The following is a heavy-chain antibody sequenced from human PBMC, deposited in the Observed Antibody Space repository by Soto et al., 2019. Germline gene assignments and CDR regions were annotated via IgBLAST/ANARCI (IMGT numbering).Heavy chain of an antibody. J-gene: IGHJ4*02. V-gene: IGHV3-30*18. CDR1: GFTFSDYA. D-gene: IGHD6-19*01. Sequence: VQLVESGGGVVQPGRSLRLSCAASGFTFSDYAMHWVRQAPGKGLEWVAVVSHDGRNTHYAGSVKGRFTISRDSSKNPVTLAMTSVRADDTAVYYCAKGGRQWLGTYDFSYWGQRALVTVSS. CDR2: VSHDGRNT. CDR3: AKGGRQWLGTYDFSY.